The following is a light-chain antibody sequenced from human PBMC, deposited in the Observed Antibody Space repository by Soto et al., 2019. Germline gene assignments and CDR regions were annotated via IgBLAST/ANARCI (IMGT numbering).Light chain of an antibody. J-gene: IGKJ4*01. CDR1: QSVDSNY. V-gene: IGKV3D-20*02. CDR3: QQRSSWPLT. Sequence: EIVLTQSPGTLSLSPGEEATLSCRASQSVDSNYLAWYQQKPGQTPRLIIYGASGRADGIPHRFSGSGFGTDFTLTISKVEPEDFAVYYCQQRSSWPLTFGGGTRVE. CDR2: GAS.